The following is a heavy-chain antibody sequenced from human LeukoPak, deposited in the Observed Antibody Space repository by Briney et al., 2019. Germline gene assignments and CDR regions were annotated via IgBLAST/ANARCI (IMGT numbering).Heavy chain of an antibody. J-gene: IGHJ6*02. CDR1: GGSISSYY. V-gene: IGHV4-59*01. D-gene: IGHD4-17*01. CDR3: ARLNYGDYFMDYYYGMDV. CDR2: IYYSGST. Sequence: SAALSPTCTASGGSISSYYWSWIRQPPGKGLEWIGYIYYSGSTNYNPSLKSRVTISVDTSKNQFSLKLSSVTAADTAVYYCARLNYGDYFMDYYYGMDVWGQGTTVTVSS.